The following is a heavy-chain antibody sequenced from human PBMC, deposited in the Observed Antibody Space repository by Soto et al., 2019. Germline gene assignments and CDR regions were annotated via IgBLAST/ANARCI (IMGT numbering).Heavy chain of an antibody. CDR3: ARDDYGDDGAFDI. V-gene: IGHV3-30-3*01. J-gene: IGHJ3*02. Sequence: QVQLVESGGGVVQPGRSLRLSCEASGFTFSSYAMHWVRQAPGKGLEWVAVISYDGSNKYYADSVKGRFTISRDNSKNTLYLQMNSLRAEDTAVYYCARDDYGDDGAFDIWGQGTMVTVSS. CDR1: GFTFSSYA. D-gene: IGHD4-17*01. CDR2: ISYDGSNK.